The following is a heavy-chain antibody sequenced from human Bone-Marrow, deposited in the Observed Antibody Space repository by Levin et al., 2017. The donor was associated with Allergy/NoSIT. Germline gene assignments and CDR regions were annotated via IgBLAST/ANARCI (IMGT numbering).Heavy chain of an antibody. Sequence: SETLSLTCSVSGGSISGYYWSWIRQPPGKGLEWIGYMSYIGSTNSSPSLKSRVTISLDTSTNQFSLQLTSVTSADTAVYYCARHPTANGGGYNYPLDVWGQGTPVTVSS. CDR3: ARHPTANGGGYNYPLDV. J-gene: IGHJ6*02. CDR2: MSYIGST. CDR1: GGSISGYY. V-gene: IGHV4-59*08. D-gene: IGHD4-17*01.